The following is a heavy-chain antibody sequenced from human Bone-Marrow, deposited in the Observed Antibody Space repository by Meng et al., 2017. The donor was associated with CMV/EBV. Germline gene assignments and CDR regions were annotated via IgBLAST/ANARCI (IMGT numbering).Heavy chain of an antibody. V-gene: IGHV3-23*03. CDR1: GFTFSSYA. J-gene: IGHJ2*01. CDR3: AKSFYAAAYYWYFDL. CDR2: IYSGGSDT. Sequence: GESLKISCVASGFTFSSYAMTWVRQAPGKGLEWVSLIYSGGSDTFYADSVKGRFTISRDNSKDMLYLQMNSLRAEDTAVYYCAKSFYAAAYYWYFDLWGRGTLVTVSS. D-gene: IGHD2/OR15-2a*01.